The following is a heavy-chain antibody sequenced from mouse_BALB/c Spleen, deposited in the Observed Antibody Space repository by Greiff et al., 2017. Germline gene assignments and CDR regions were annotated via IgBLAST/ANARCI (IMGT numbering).Heavy chain of an antibody. CDR1: GFTFTDYY. D-gene: IGHD2-12*01. J-gene: IGHJ2*01. V-gene: IGHV7-3*02. CDR2: IRNKANGYTT. Sequence: EVMLVESGGGLVQPGGSLRLSCATSGFTFTDYYMRWVRQPPGKALEWLGFIRNKANGYTTEYSASVKGRFTISRDNSQSILYLQMNTLRAEDSATYYCARDCYPDYWGQGTTLTVSS. CDR3: ARDCYPDY.